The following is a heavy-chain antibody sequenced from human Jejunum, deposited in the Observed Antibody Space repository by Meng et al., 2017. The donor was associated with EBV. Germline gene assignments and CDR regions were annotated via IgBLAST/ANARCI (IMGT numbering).Heavy chain of an antibody. D-gene: IGHD5-12*01. CDR2: ITVYNGNT. Sequence: VLLVQSGVEVKKHGSSLKVSCKTSGDTFTRYGISWVRQAPGHGPEWMGWITVYNGNTNYAPRLQGRVNMTTDLSTSTAYMELRSLRSDDTAVYYCARDSSGYNANDKVSDYWGQGTLVTVSS. CDR3: ARDSSGYNANDKVSDY. CDR1: GDTFTRYG. V-gene: IGHV1-18*01. J-gene: IGHJ4*01.